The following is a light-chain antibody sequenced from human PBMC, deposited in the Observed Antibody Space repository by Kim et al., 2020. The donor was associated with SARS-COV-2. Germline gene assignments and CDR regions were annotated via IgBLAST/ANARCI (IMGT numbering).Light chain of an antibody. CDR1: KLGHKY. J-gene: IGLJ2*01. CDR3: QAWDISTVV. V-gene: IGLV3-1*01. Sequence: SYELTQRPSVSVSPGQTASITCSGDKLGHKYSCWYQQKPGQSPVLVIYQDSERPSGIPERFSGSNSGNTATLTISGTQAMDEADYYCQAWDISTVVFGGGTQLTVL. CDR2: QDS.